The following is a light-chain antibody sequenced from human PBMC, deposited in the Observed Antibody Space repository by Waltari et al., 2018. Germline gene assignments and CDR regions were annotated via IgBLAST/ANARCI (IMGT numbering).Light chain of an antibody. Sequence: QSALTQPPSVSGAPRQRVTISCSGSSSNIGDSAVNWYQQFPGKSPKLVIYYDALLPAVVSDRFSGSKSGSSASLAIRGLQSEDEALYFCAAWDVSLNALIFGGGTKLTVL. J-gene: IGLJ2*01. CDR3: AAWDVSLNALI. CDR1: SSNIGDSA. CDR2: YDA. V-gene: IGLV1-36*01.